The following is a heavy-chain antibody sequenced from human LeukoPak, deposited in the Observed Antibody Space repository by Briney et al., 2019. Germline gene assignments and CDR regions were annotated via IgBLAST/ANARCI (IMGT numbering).Heavy chain of an antibody. V-gene: IGHV4-59*12. CDR3: ARARGRHSDL. J-gene: IGHJ2*01. CDR1: GGSISSYY. D-gene: IGHD3-10*01. CDR2: IYYSGST. Sequence: SETLTLTCTVSGGSISSYYWSWIRQPPGKGLEWIGYIYYSGSTNYNPSLKSRVTISVDTSKNQFSLKLSSVTAADTAVYYCARARGRHSDLWGRGTLVTVSS.